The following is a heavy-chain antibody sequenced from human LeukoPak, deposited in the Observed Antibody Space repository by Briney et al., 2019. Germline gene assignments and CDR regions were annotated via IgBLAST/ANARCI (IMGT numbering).Heavy chain of an antibody. V-gene: IGHV3-30*04. CDR2: ISYDGSNK. J-gene: IGHJ4*02. CDR1: GFTFSSYA. CDR3: ASLAVAATDDY. D-gene: IGHD6-19*01. Sequence: GGSLRLSCAASGFTFSSYAMHWVRQAPGKGLEWVAVISYDGSNKYYADSVKGRFTISRDNSKNTLYLQMNSLRAGDTAVYYCASLAVAATDDYWGQGTLVTVSS.